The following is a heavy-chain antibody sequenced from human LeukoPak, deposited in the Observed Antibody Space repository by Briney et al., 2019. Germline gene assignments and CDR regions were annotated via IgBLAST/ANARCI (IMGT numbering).Heavy chain of an antibody. CDR2: TYYRSKWYN. D-gene: IGHD4-17*01. CDR1: GDSVSSNSAS. Sequence: SQTLSLTCAISGDSVSSNSASWNWIRQSPSRGLEWLGRTYYRSKWYNDYAVSVKSRITINPDTSKNQFSLQLNSVTPEDTAVYYCARDSPLTTVTTFPYWYFDLWGRGTLVTVSS. CDR3: ARDSPLTTVTTFPYWYFDL. J-gene: IGHJ2*01. V-gene: IGHV6-1*01.